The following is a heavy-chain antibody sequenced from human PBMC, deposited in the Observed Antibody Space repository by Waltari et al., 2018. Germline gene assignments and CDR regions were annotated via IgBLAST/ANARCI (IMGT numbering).Heavy chain of an antibody. CDR2: NNAGNGNT. V-gene: IGHV1-3*01. CDR3: GREGGDIVATMGYYYYGMDV. D-gene: IGHD5-12*01. Sequence: QVQLVQPGAEVKKPGASVKVSCKASGYTFTRYAMHWVRQAPGQRFEWMGWNNAGNGNTKFSQKFQGQVTITREQAASTAYMGLGQLRSRRPGGFYRGREGGDIVATMGYYYYGMDVWGQGTTVTVSS. CDR1: GYTFTRYA. J-gene: IGHJ6*02.